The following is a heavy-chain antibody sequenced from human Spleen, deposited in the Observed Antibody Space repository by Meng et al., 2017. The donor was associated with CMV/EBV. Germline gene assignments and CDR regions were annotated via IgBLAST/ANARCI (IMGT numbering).Heavy chain of an antibody. CDR1: GFTVSSNY. D-gene: IGHD1-7*01. CDR2: IYTGGTT. Sequence: GESLKISCAASGFTVSSNYMSWVRQAPGKGLEWVSVIYTGGTTSYADSVKGRFSISRDNSKNTLFLQMNGLRAEDTAVYYCARGPLTGTTWDYFDYWGQGTLVTVSS. V-gene: IGHV3-66*02. CDR3: ARGPLTGTTWDYFDY. J-gene: IGHJ4*02.